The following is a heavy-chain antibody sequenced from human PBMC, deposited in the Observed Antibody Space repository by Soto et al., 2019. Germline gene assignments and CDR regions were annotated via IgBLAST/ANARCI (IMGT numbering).Heavy chain of an antibody. J-gene: IGHJ5*02. CDR2: INPSGGST. V-gene: IGHV1-46*01. D-gene: IGHD3-22*01. CDR3: VREQLRGYYYENSAFQNDL. CDR1: GYTFTTYY. Sequence: ASVKVSCKASGYTFTTYYMHWVRQAPGQGLEWMGNINPSGGSTTYAQKFQGRVTMTSDTSTSTVYMELSSLRSDDTAVYYCVREQLRGYYYENSAFQNDLWGQGTLVTVSS.